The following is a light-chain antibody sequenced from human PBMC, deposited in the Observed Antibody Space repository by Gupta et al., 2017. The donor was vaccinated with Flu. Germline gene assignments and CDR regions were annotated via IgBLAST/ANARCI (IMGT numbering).Light chain of an antibody. CDR2: NNS. CDR3: QSYDTSLSGSL. Sequence: SDVGADYDVHWFQQVPGTAPKLLIYNNSNRPSGVPDRFSGSNSGTSASLAITGLQAEDEAYYYCQSYDTSLSGSLFGGGTKVTVL. J-gene: IGLJ2*01. CDR1: SDVGADYD. V-gene: IGLV1-40*01.